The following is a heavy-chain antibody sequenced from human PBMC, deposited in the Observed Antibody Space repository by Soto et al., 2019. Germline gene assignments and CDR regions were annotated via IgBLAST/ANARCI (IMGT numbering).Heavy chain of an antibody. CDR1: GYTFTSYG. CDR2: ISAYNGNT. CDR3: ARVGVAKDIVLMVYAMGYYYMDV. V-gene: IGHV1-18*01. Sequence: ASVKVSCKASGYTFTSYGISWVRQAPGQGLEWMGWISAYNGNTNYAQKLQGRVTMTTDTSTSTAYMELRSLRSDDTAVYYCARVGVAKDIVLMVYAMGYYYMDVWGKGTTVTVSS. J-gene: IGHJ6*03. D-gene: IGHD2-8*01.